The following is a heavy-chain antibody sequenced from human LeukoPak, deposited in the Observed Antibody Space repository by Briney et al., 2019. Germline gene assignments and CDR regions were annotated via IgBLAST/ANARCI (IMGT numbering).Heavy chain of an antibody. CDR2: ISSNGGST. J-gene: IGHJ4*02. Sequence: PGGSLRLSCAASGFTFSSYAMHWVRQAPGKGLEYVSAISSNGGSTYYANSVKGRFTISRDNSKSTLLLQMNSLRAEDTAVYYCAKGSGYVWGSYRPYYFDYWGQGTLVTVSS. CDR1: GFTFSSYA. D-gene: IGHD3-16*02. V-gene: IGHV3-64*01. CDR3: AKGSGYVWGSYRPYYFDY.